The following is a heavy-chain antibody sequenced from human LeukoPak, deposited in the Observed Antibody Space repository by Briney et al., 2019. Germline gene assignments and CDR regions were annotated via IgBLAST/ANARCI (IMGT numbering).Heavy chain of an antibody. J-gene: IGHJ3*02. CDR1: GGSISSGGYS. D-gene: IGHD3-16*01. CDR3: ARVWDDHDAFGI. CDR2: IYYSGST. Sequence: PSQTLSLTCAVSGGSISSGGYSWSWIRQPPGKGLEWIGYIYYSGSTYYNPSLKSRVTISVDTSKNQFSLKLSSVTAADTAVYYCARVWDDHDAFGIWGQGTMVTVSS. V-gene: IGHV4-30-4*07.